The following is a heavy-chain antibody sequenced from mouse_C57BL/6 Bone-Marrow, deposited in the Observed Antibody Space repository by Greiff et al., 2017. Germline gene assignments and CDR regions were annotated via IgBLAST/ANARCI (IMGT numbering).Heavy chain of an antibody. CDR2: IRSKSSNYAT. CDR3: VREGSYDYDVYFDV. Sequence: EVQLVESGGGLVQPKGSLKLSCAASGFTFNTYAMHWVRQAPGKGLEWVARIRSKSSNYATYYADSVKDRFTISRDDSQSMLYLQMHNLKTENTAMYYSVREGSYDYDVYFDVWGTGTTVTVSS. V-gene: IGHV10-3*01. D-gene: IGHD2-4*01. CDR1: GFTFNTYA. J-gene: IGHJ1*03.